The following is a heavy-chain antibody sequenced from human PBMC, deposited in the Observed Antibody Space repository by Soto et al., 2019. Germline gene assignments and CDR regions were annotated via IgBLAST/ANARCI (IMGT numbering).Heavy chain of an antibody. Sequence: QVQLQESGPGLVKPSESLSHTCTVSGASISGFYWSWIRKSAGKGLEWIGRIYATGTTDYNPSLKSRVMMSVDTSKKQFSLKLRSVTAADTAVYYCVRDGTKTLRDWFDPWGQGISVTVSS. V-gene: IGHV4-4*07. CDR1: GASISGFY. CDR2: IYATGTT. D-gene: IGHD1-1*01. CDR3: VRDGTKTLRDWFDP. J-gene: IGHJ5*02.